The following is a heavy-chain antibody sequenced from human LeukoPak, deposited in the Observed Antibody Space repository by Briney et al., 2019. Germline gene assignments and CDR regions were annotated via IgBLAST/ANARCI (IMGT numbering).Heavy chain of an antibody. Sequence: PGGSLRLSCAASGFTFSSYWMHWVRQAPGKGLVWVSRINSDGSSTSYADSVKGRFTISRDNAKNTLYLQMNSLRAEDTAVYYCAGEGYYYYYMDVWGKGTTVTVSS. CDR3: AGEGYYYYYMDV. J-gene: IGHJ6*03. V-gene: IGHV3-74*01. CDR1: GFTFSSYW. CDR2: INSDGSST.